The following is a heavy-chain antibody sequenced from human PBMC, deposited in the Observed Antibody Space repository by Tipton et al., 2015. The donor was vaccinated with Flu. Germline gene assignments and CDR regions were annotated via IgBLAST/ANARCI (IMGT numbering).Heavy chain of an antibody. Sequence: TLSLTCTVSGGSISSSSYYWGWIRQPPGKGLEWIGSIYYSGSTYYNPSLKSRVTISVDTSKNQFSLKLSSVTAADTAVYYCARIDSAAPGYFDDWGQGTLVTVSS. V-gene: IGHV4-39*01. J-gene: IGHJ4*02. CDR1: GGSISSSSYY. CDR2: IYYSGST. CDR3: ARIDSAAPGYFDD. D-gene: IGHD2-2*01.